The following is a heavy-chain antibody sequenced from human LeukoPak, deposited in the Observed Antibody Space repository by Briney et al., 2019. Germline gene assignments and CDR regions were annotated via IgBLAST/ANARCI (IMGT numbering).Heavy chain of an antibody. CDR1: GYSFTSYW. V-gene: IGHV5-51*01. D-gene: IGHD3-22*01. CDR2: IYPGDSDT. CDR3: ASGLDSSGYYTTYFDY. Sequence: GESLKISCKDSGYSFTSYWIGWVRQMPGKGLEWMGIIYPGDSDTRYSPSFQGQVTISADKSISTAYLQWSSLKASDTAMYYCASGLDSSGYYTTYFDYWGQGTLVTVSS. J-gene: IGHJ4*02.